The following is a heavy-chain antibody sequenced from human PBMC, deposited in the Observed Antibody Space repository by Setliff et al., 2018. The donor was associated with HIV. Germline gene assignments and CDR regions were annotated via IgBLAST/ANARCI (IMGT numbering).Heavy chain of an antibody. J-gene: IGHJ3*02. D-gene: IGHD5-12*01. Sequence: SETLSLTCAVSGYSISNGYYWGWLRQSPGKGLEWIGGMFHSGNTYYNQSLESRVSMSVDTSTNQVSLQLSSVTAADTAVYYCARGKSGSYDAYDMWGQGTMVTVSS. V-gene: IGHV4-38-2*01. CDR2: MFHSGNT. CDR3: ARGKSGSYDAYDM. CDR1: GYSISNGYY.